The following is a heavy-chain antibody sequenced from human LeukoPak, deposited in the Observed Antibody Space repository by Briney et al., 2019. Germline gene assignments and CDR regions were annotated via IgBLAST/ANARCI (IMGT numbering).Heavy chain of an antibody. V-gene: IGHV4-34*01. D-gene: IGHD5-24*01. J-gene: IGHJ4*02. CDR2: INHSGST. CDR1: DHSISNGYY. CDR3: ARTEMATKVYYFDY. Sequence: SETLSLTCAVSDHSISNGYYWSWIRQPPGKGLEWIGEINHSGSTNYNPSLKSRVTISVDTSKNQFSLKLSSVTAADTAVYYCARTEMATKVYYFDYWGQGTLVTVSS.